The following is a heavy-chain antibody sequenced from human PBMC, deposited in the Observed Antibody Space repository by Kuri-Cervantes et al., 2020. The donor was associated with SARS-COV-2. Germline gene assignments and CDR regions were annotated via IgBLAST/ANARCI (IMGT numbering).Heavy chain of an antibody. Sequence: GGSLRLSCKASGYTFTSYDINWVRQAPGQGLEWMGRIIPIFGTANYAQKFQGRVTITADESTSTAYMELSSLRSEDTAVYYCARVSTDVAYWGQGTLVTVSS. D-gene: IGHD5/OR15-5a*01. CDR2: IIPIFGTA. V-gene: IGHV1-69*15. CDR1: GYTFTSYD. J-gene: IGHJ4*02. CDR3: ARVSTDVAY.